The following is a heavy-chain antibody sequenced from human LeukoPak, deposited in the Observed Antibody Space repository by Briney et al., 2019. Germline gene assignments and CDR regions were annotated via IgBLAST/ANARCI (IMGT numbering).Heavy chain of an antibody. CDR2: ISGSGRSA. D-gene: IGHD5-12*01. CDR1: GFTFSSHA. CDR3: AQDYSGYDLSAGY. J-gene: IGHJ4*02. Sequence: GGSLRLACAASGFTFSSHAMSWVRQAPGKGLEWVSVISGSGRSAYYADSLKGRFTISRGNSKDTVYLQINSLRAEDTALYYCAQDYSGYDLSAGYWGQGTLVTVAS. V-gene: IGHV3-23*01.